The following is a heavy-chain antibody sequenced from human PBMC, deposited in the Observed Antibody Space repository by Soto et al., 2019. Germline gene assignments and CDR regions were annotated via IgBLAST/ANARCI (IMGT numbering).Heavy chain of an antibody. V-gene: IGHV1-3*01. CDR3: ATSQKGYNWNYFDH. J-gene: IGHJ4*02. D-gene: IGHD1-20*01. CDR2: INAGNGNT. Sequence: ASVKVSCKASRYTFSTYGIHWVRQAPGQRLEWLGWINAGNGNTKYSQKFQGRVTITRDTSASTAYMELSRLRSEDTAVYYCATSQKGYNWNYFDHWGQGALVTVSS. CDR1: RYTFSTYG.